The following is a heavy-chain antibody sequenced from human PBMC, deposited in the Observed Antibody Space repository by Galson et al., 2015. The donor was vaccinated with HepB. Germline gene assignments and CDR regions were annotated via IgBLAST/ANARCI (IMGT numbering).Heavy chain of an antibody. CDR2: ISYDGSNK. CDR1: GFTFSSYA. CDR3: ARNLDEPLVDY. V-gene: IGHV3-30-3*01. J-gene: IGHJ4*02. D-gene: IGHD1-1*01. Sequence: SLRLSCAASGFTFSSYAMHWVRQAPGKGLEWVAVISYDGSNKYYADSVKGRFTISRDNSKNTLYLQMNSLRAEDTAVYYCARNLDEPLVDYWGQGTLATASS.